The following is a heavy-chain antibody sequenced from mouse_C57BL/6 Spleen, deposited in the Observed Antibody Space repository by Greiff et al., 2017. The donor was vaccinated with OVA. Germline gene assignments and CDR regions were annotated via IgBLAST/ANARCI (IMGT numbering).Heavy chain of an antibody. CDR2: IWSGGST. J-gene: IGHJ2*01. Sequence: QVQLKQSGPGLVQPSQSLSITCTVSGFSLTSYGVHWVRQSPGKGLEWLGVIWSGGSTDYYAAFISSLIISKDNSKSQVFFKMNRLQADDTAIYYCARKGPGSSSDYWGQGTTLTVSS. CDR1: GFSLTSYG. V-gene: IGHV2-2*01. CDR3: ARKGPGSSSDY. D-gene: IGHD1-1*01.